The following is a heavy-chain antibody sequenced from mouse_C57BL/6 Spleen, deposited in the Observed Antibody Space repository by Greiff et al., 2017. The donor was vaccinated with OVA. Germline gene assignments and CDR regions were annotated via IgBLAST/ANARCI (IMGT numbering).Heavy chain of an antibody. CDR1: GYTFTDYE. D-gene: IGHD2-5*01. Sequence: VQLVESGAELVRPGASVTLSCKASGYTFTDYEMHWVKQTPVHGLEWIGAIDPETGGTAYNQKFKGKAILTADKSSSTAYMELRSLTSEDSAVYYCTRAPYYSNYAWFAYWGQGTLVTVSA. CDR2: IDPETGGT. CDR3: TRAPYYSNYAWFAY. V-gene: IGHV1-15*01. J-gene: IGHJ3*01.